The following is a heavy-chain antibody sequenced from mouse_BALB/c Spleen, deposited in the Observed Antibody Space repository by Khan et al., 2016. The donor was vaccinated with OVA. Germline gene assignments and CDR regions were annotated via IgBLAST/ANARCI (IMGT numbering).Heavy chain of an antibody. V-gene: IGHV2-9*02. CDR2: IWAGGST. CDR1: GFSLTSYG. Sequence: QMQLEESGPGLVAPSQSLSITCTVSGFSLTSYGVHWVRQPPEKGLEWLGVIWAGGSTNYNSALMSRLSISKDNSKSQVFLKMNSLQTDDTAMYYCAGLYYYGSSFYAMDYWGQGTSVTVSS. CDR3: AGLYYYGSSFYAMDY. D-gene: IGHD1-1*01. J-gene: IGHJ4*01.